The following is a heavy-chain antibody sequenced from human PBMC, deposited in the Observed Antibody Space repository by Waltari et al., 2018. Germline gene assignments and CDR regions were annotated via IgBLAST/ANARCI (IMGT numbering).Heavy chain of an antibody. CDR2: INPNSGGT. D-gene: IGHD2-2*01. Sequence: QVQLVQSGAEVKKPGASVKVSCKASGYTFTGYYMHWVRQAPGQGLEWMGRINPNSGGTNYAQKFQGRVTMTRDTSISTAYMELSRLRSDDTAVYYCAVLVVPAAMGRNAGFDYWCQGTLVTVSS. J-gene: IGHJ4*02. V-gene: IGHV1-2*06. CDR3: AVLVVPAAMGRNAGFDY. CDR1: GYTFTGYY.